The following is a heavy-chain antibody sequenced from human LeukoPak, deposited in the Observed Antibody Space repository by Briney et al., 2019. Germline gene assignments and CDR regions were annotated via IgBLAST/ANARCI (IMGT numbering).Heavy chain of an antibody. Sequence: PSETLSLTCAVYGGSFSGYYWSWIRQPPGKGLEWIGEINHSGSTNYNPSLKSRVTISVDTSKSQFSLKLSSVTAADTAVYYCARGGYVLGVNGPLPTWIQLWDRGVFDYWGQGTLVTVSS. V-gene: IGHV4-34*01. D-gene: IGHD5-18*01. CDR2: INHSGST. CDR1: GGSFSGYY. CDR3: ARGGYVLGVNGPLPTWIQLWDRGVFDY. J-gene: IGHJ4*02.